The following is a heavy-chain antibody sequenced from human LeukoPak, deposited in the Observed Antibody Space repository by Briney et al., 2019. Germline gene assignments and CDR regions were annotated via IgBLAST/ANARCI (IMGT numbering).Heavy chain of an antibody. D-gene: IGHD3-9*01. V-gene: IGHV1-24*01. Sequence: ASVKVSCKVSGYTLTELSMHWVRQAPGKGLEWMGGFDPEDGETIYAQKFQGRVTMTKDTSTDTAYMELSSLRSEDTAVYYCATSSYYDILAGYYRGDYFDYWGQGTLVTVSS. CDR2: FDPEDGET. CDR3: ATSSYYDILAGYYRGDYFDY. CDR1: GYTLTELS. J-gene: IGHJ4*02.